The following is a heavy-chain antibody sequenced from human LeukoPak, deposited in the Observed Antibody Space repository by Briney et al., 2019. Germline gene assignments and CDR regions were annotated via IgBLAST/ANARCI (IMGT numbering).Heavy chain of an antibody. V-gene: IGHV3-30*02. CDR2: IRYDGSKQ. D-gene: IGHD4-23*01. CDR1: GFTFSSYC. J-gene: IGHJ6*03. CDR3: AKDGYSAGDYYYYMYV. Sequence: GGSLRLSCAASGFTFSSYCMHWVRQAPGRGLEWVAFIRYDGSKQYYADSVKGRFTISRDTSKNTLYLQMNSLRAEDTAVYYCAKDGYSAGDYYYYMYVWGKGTTVTVSS.